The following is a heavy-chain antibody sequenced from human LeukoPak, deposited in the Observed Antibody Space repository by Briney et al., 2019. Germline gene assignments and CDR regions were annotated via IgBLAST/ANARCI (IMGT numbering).Heavy chain of an antibody. CDR2: IYYSGST. J-gene: IGHJ6*03. Sequence: SETLSLTCTVSGGSISSYYWSWIRQPPGKGLEWIGYIYYSGSTNYNPSLKSRVTISVDTSKNQFSLKLSSVTAADTAVYYCARQYPYYDFWSGYPYYYYYMDVWGKGTTVTVSS. D-gene: IGHD3-3*01. V-gene: IGHV4-59*01. CDR3: ARQYPYYDFWSGYPYYYYYMDV. CDR1: GGSISSYY.